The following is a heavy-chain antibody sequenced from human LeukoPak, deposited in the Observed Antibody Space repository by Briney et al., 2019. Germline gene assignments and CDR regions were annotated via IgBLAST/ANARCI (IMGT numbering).Heavy chain of an antibody. V-gene: IGHV3-30-3*01. CDR2: ISYDGSNK. CDR3: ARDHHSWSYYFDY. D-gene: IGHD6-13*01. CDR1: GFTFSSYA. J-gene: IGHJ4*02. Sequence: GGSLRLSCAASGFTFSSYAMHWVRQAPGKGLEWVAVISYDGSNKYYADSVKGRFTISRDNSKNTLYLQMNSLRAEDTAVYYCARDHHSWSYYFDYWGQGTLVTVSS.